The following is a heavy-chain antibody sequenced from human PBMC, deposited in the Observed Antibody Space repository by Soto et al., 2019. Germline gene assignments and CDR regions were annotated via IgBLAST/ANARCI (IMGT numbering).Heavy chain of an antibody. J-gene: IGHJ6*02. CDR2: IYYTGNT. D-gene: IGHD2-15*01. CDR1: GGSVSSDSSY. CDR3: ARGGYCSGSSCPGYYYYYGMDV. Sequence: SETLSLTCIVSGGSVSSDSSYWSWIRQPPGKGLEWIGYIYYTGNTDSNPSLKSRVTISVDTSKNQFSLKLRSVTAADAAVYFCARGGYCSGSSCPGYYYYYGMDVWGLGTTVTVSS. V-gene: IGHV4-61*01.